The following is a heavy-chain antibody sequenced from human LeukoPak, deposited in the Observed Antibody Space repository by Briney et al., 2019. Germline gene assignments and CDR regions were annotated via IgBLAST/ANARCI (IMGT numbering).Heavy chain of an antibody. CDR3: ASLARRVYVEYYFDY. V-gene: IGHV5-51*01. D-gene: IGHD2-8*01. Sequence: GESLKISCKGSGYSFTSYWIGWVRQMPGKGLEWMGIINPGDSDTRYSPSFQGQVTISVDKSISTAYLQWSSLEAPDTAMYYCASLARRVYVEYYFDYWGQGTLVTVSS. CDR1: GYSFTSYW. J-gene: IGHJ4*02. CDR2: INPGDSDT.